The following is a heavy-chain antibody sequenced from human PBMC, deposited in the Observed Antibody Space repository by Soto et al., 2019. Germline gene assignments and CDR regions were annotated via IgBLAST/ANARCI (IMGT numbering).Heavy chain of an antibody. CDR2: IWHDGNNK. CDR3: ASDLVGASDSYGLDV. J-gene: IGHJ6*02. Sequence: PXESLIHSCAASGFTFSNYGMHWVRQAPGKGLEWVAIIWHDGNNKYYADSVRGRFIISRDNSKNRLYLQMNSLRAEDTAVYYCASDLVGASDSYGLDVWGQGTPVTVSS. D-gene: IGHD1-26*01. V-gene: IGHV3-33*01. CDR1: GFTFSNYG.